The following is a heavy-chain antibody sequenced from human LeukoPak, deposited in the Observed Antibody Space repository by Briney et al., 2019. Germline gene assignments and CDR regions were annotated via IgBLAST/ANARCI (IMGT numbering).Heavy chain of an antibody. V-gene: IGHV1-2*04. D-gene: IGHD3-22*01. CDR3: ARVRDYYDSSGSYFDY. CDR1: GGTFSSYA. Sequence: EASVKVSCKASGGTFSSYAISWVRQAPGQGLEWMGWINPNSGGTNYAQKFQGWVTMTRDTSISTAYMELSRLRSDDTAVYYCARVRDYYDSSGSYFDYWGQGTLVTVSS. J-gene: IGHJ4*02. CDR2: INPNSGGT.